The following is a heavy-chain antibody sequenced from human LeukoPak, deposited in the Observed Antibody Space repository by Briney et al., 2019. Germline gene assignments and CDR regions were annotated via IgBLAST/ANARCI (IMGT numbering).Heavy chain of an antibody. Sequence: SETLSLTCTVSGGSISSYYWNWIRQPPGKGLEWIGYIYYSGGTNYNPSLKSRVTISLDIFKNQFSLKLSSVTAADTAVYYCAGASLYYDSSGQRTFDIWGQGTMVTVSS. V-gene: IGHV4-59*01. CDR2: IYYSGGT. J-gene: IGHJ3*02. CDR1: GGSISSYY. CDR3: AGASLYYDSSGQRTFDI. D-gene: IGHD3-22*01.